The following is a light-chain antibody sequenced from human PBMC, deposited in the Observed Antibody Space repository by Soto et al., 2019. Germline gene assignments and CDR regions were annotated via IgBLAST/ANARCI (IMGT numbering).Light chain of an antibody. CDR2: WAS. V-gene: IGKV4-1*01. CDR3: QQYYSTPWT. Sequence: DIVMTQSPDSLAVSLGERATLNCKSSRNVLNSSNNKNYLAWYQQKPGQPPKLLIYWASTRESGVPDRFSGSGSGTDFTLTISSLQAEDVAVYYCQQYYSTPWTFGQGTKVEIK. J-gene: IGKJ1*01. CDR1: RNVLNSSNNKNY.